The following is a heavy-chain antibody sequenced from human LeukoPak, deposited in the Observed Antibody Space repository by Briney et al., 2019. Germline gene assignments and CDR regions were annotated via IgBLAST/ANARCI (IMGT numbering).Heavy chain of an antibody. CDR1: GFTXSXXA. J-gene: IGHJ4*02. Sequence: XXXCAXXGFTXSXXATSWXXXAPXXGLEWVAVISYDGSNKFYADSVKGRFTISRDNSKSTLYLQMNSLRAEDTAVYYCAREPGYYFDYWGQGTLVTVSS. CDR3: AREPGYYFDY. V-gene: IGHV3-30-3*01. CDR2: ISYDGSNK. D-gene: IGHD3-9*01.